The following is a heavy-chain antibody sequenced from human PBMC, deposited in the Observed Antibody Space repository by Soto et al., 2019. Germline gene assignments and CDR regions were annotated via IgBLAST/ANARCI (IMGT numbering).Heavy chain of an antibody. Sequence: GASVKVSCKVSGHTLTELSMHWVRQAPGKGLEWMGGGDPDDHETVYAQKFQGRVTMTEDTSTDTAYMELSSLRSDDTAVYYCATLRNDFWSGPTNWFDPWGQGTLVTVSS. CDR3: ATLRNDFWSGPTNWFDP. CDR2: GDPDDHET. J-gene: IGHJ5*02. CDR1: GHTLTELS. V-gene: IGHV1-24*01. D-gene: IGHD3-3*01.